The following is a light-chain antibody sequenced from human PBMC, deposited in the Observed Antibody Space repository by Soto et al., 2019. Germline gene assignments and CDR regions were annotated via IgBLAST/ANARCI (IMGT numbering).Light chain of an antibody. J-gene: IGKJ1*01. CDR2: AAS. CDR3: QQYGGSST. CDR1: QSISSY. Sequence: DIQMTHSPSSLSASVVDRFTITCRASQSISSYLNWYQQKPGKAPKLLIYAASSLQSGVPDRFSGSGSGTDFTLTISRLEPEDYAVYFCQQYGGSSTFGQGTKVDI. V-gene: IGKV1-39*01.